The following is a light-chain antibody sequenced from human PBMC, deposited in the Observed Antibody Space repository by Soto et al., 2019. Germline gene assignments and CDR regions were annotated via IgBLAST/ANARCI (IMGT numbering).Light chain of an antibody. CDR1: QSVSSYY. Sequence: EIVLTQSPGTLSLSPGERATLSCRASQSVSSYYLAWYQQKPGQAPRLPIYAASSRATGIPDRFSGGGSGTDFTLTISRLEPEDFAVYYCQQCGSSPWTFGQGTKLDIK. CDR2: AAS. J-gene: IGKJ1*01. V-gene: IGKV3-20*01. CDR3: QQCGSSPWT.